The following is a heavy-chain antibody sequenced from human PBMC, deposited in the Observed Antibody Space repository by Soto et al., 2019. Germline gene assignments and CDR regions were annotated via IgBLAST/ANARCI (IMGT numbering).Heavy chain of an antibody. CDR1: GFSLSTSGMC. D-gene: IGHD2-2*02. Sequence: SGPTLVNPTQTLTLTCTFSGFSLSTSGMCVSWIRQPPGKALEWLARIDWDDDKYYSTSLKTRLTISKDTSKNQVVLTMTNMDPVDTATYYCARISLYGRSRTYYYYYMDVWGKGTTVTVSS. J-gene: IGHJ6*03. CDR2: IDWDDDK. CDR3: ARISLYGRSRTYYYYYMDV. V-gene: IGHV2-70*11.